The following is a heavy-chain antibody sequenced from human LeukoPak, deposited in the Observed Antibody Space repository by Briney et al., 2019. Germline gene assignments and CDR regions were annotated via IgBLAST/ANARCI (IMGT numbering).Heavy chain of an antibody. Sequence: SETLSLTCTVSGGSVSSGSYYWSWIRQPPGKGLEWIGYIYYSGSTNYNPSLKSRVTISIDTSKNQFSLKLSSVTAADTAVYYCARARLYGDYYFDYWGQGTLVTVSS. CDR3: ARARLYGDYYFDY. J-gene: IGHJ4*02. V-gene: IGHV4-61*01. CDR2: IYYSGST. D-gene: IGHD4-17*01. CDR1: GGSVSSGSYY.